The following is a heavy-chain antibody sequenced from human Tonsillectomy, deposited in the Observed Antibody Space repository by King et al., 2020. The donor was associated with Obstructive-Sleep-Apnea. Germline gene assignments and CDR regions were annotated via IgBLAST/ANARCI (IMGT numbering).Heavy chain of an antibody. CDR3: ARDQSAERGFDS. Sequence: QLVQSGAEVKKPGASVNVSCKASGYTFTGHYMHWVRQAPGQGLEWMGWINPKSGDSNFAQKFQGRVTKTRDTSISTAYMELSRLRSDDTAVYYCARDQSAERGFDSWGQGTLVTVSS. D-gene: IGHD1-14*01. CDR2: INPKSGDS. CDR1: GYTFTGHY. J-gene: IGHJ5*01. V-gene: IGHV1-2*02.